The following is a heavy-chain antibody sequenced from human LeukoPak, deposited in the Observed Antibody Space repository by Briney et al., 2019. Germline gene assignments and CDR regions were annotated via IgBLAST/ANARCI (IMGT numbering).Heavy chain of an antibody. Sequence: GGSLRLSCVASGFSLSGYGMNWVRQAPGKGLEWVSSISSSSSFIYYTDSLKGRFTISRDNAKNSLYLQMNSLRDEDTAVYYCARLEYYYVSGNYYKLFDYWGQGTLVTVCS. CDR1: GFSLSGYG. J-gene: IGHJ4*02. D-gene: IGHD3-10*01. V-gene: IGHV3-21*01. CDR2: ISSSSSFI. CDR3: ARLEYYYVSGNYYKLFDY.